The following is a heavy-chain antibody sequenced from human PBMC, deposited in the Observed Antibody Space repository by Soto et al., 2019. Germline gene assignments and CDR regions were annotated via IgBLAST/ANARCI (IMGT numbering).Heavy chain of an antibody. CDR2: ISGSGGST. CDR3: AKVAARDLDYYYVMDV. V-gene: IGHV3-23*01. J-gene: IGHJ6*02. Sequence: GGSLRLSCAASGFTFSSYAMSWVRQAPGKGLEWVSAISGSGGSTYYADSVKGRFTISRDNSKNTLYLQMNSLRAEDTAVYYCAKVAARDLDYYYVMDVWGQGTTVTVSS. CDR1: GFTFSSYA. D-gene: IGHD2-15*01.